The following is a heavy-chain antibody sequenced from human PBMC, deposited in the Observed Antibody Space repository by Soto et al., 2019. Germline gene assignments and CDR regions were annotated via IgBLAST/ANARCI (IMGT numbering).Heavy chain of an antibody. CDR3: ARDRGPGGFSGFGGFDPWGQGTLVTVSSVRGPPSETLSLPTDYFDY. CDR1: GYTFTSYG. J-gene: IGHJ4*02. CDR2: ISAYNGNT. D-gene: IGHD3-16*01. V-gene: IGHV1-18*01. Sequence: ASVKVSCKASGYTFTSYGISWVRQAPGQGLEWMGWISAYNGNTNYAQKLQGRVTMTTDTSTSTAYMELRSLRSDDTAVYYCARDRGPGGFSGFGGFDPWGQGTLVTVSSVRGPPSETLSLPTDYFDYWGQGTLVTVSS.